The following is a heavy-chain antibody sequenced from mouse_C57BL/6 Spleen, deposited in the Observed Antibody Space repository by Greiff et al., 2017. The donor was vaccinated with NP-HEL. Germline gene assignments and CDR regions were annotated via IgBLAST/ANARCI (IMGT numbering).Heavy chain of an antibody. V-gene: IGHV3-6*01. J-gene: IGHJ4*01. CDR1: GYSITSGYY. CDR2: ISYDGSN. D-gene: IGHD1-1*01. Sequence: EVQLQQSGPGLVKPSQSLSLTCSVTGYSITSGYYWNWIRQFPGNKLEWMGYISYDGSNNYNPSLKNRISITRDTSKNQFFLKLNSVTTEDTATYYCARGGTTDGAMDYWGQGTSVTVSS. CDR3: ARGGTTDGAMDY.